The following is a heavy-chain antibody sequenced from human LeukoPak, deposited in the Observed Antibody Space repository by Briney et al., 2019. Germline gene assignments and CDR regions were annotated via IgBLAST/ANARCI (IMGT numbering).Heavy chain of an antibody. V-gene: IGHV1-69*06. D-gene: IGHD3-3*01. J-gene: IGHJ4*02. CDR1: GGTFSSYA. CDR3: ASGPRAPIFGVVTAFDY. Sequence: GASVKVSCKASGGTFSSYAISWVRQAPGQGLEWMGGIIPIFGTANYAQKFQGRVTITADKSTSTAYMELSSLRSEDTAVYYCASGPRAPIFGVVTAFDYWGQGTLVTVSS. CDR2: IIPIFGTA.